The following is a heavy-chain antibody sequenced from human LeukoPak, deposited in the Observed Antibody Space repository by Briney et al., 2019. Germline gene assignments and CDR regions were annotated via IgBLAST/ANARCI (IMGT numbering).Heavy chain of an antibody. V-gene: IGHV1-8*01. CDR3: ARALSWTTESYYYMDV. Sequence: GASVKVSCKASGYTFTSYDVNWVRQATGQGLEWMGWMNPNSGNTGYAQKFQGRVIMTMNTSITTAYMDLSSLKSEDTDVYYCARALSWTTESYYYMDVWGKGTTVTVSS. CDR1: GYTFTSYD. J-gene: IGHJ6*03. D-gene: IGHD3/OR15-3a*01. CDR2: MNPNSGNT.